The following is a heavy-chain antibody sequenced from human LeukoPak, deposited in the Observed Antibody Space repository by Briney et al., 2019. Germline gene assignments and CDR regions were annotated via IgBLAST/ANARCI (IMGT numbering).Heavy chain of an antibody. Sequence: ASVKVSCKASGYTFTSYGISWVRQAPGQGLEWMGWISAYNGNTNYAQKLQGRVTMTTDTSTSTAYMELRSLRSDDAAVYYCARPNIVVAVIIFDYWGQGTLVTVSS. D-gene: IGHD1-26*01. CDR1: GYTFTSYG. CDR3: ARPNIVVAVIIFDY. V-gene: IGHV1-18*01. J-gene: IGHJ4*02. CDR2: ISAYNGNT.